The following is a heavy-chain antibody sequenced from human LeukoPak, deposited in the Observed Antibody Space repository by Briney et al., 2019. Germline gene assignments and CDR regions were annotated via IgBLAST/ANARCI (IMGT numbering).Heavy chain of an antibody. CDR1: GFTFSSYA. D-gene: IGHD2-2*01. CDR3: ATRYCSSTSCKWGYYFDY. V-gene: IGHV3-23*01. Sequence: PGGSLRLSCAASGFTFSSYAMSWVRQAPGKGLEWVSAISGSGGSTYYADSVKGRFTISRDNSKNTLYLQMNSLRAEDTAVYYCATRYCSSTSCKWGYYFDYWGQGTLVTVSS. CDR2: ISGSGGST. J-gene: IGHJ4*02.